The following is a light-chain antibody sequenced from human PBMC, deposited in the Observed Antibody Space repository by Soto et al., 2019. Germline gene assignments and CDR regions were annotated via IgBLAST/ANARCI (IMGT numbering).Light chain of an antibody. V-gene: IGKV3-20*01. Sequence: EIVLTQSPGTLSLSPGERATLSCRASQSVNSNYLAWLQHKPGQAPRFLIYGASSRAAGIPDRFSGSGSGPDFTLSISRLQPEDFAMYYCHQYGTSPLTFGPGPKVDIK. CDR1: QSVNSNY. CDR2: GAS. CDR3: HQYGTSPLT. J-gene: IGKJ3*01.